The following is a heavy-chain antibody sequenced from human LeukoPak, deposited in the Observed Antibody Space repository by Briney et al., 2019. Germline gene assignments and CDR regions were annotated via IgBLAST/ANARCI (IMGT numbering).Heavy chain of an antibody. D-gene: IGHD2-8*01. Sequence: GGSLRLSCAASGFTFSSYAMHWVRQAPGKGLEWVAVISYDGSNKYYADSVKGRFTISRDNAKNSLYLQMNSLRAEDTAVYYCARVYASSWFDYWGQGILVTVSS. V-gene: IGHV3-30-3*01. CDR2: ISYDGSNK. J-gene: IGHJ5*01. CDR3: ARVYASSWFDY. CDR1: GFTFSSYA.